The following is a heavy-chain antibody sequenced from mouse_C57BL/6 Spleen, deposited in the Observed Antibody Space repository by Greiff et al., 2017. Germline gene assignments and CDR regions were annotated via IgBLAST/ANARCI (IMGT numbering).Heavy chain of an antibody. CDR3: ARSESYYYGSSGPDWDY. Sequence: QVQLQQPGAELVKPGASVKLSCKASGYTFTSYWMHWVKQRPGQGLEWIGMIHPNSGSTNYNEKFKSKSTLTVDKSSSTAYMQLSSLTSEDSAVYYCARSESYYYGSSGPDWDYWGQGTSVTVSS. CDR2: IHPNSGST. CDR1: GYTFTSYW. J-gene: IGHJ4*01. V-gene: IGHV1-64*01. D-gene: IGHD1-1*01.